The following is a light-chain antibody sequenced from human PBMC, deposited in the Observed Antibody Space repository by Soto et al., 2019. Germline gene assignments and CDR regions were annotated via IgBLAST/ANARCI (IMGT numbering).Light chain of an antibody. CDR2: EVS. CDR3: SSYTTTSVL. V-gene: IGLV2-18*02. Sequence: QSALTQPPSVSGSPGQSVTISCTGATSDVGGYYRVSWFQLPPGTAPKLMIFEVSNRPSGVPDRFSGSKSGNTASLTISGLQAEDEADYYCSSYTTTSVLFGGGTKLTVL. J-gene: IGLJ2*01. CDR1: TSDVGGYYR.